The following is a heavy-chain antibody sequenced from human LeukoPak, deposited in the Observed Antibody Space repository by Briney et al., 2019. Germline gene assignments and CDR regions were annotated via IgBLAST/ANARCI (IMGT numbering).Heavy chain of an antibody. CDR3: ARDSGYCSGGSCYHY. CDR2: IYNSGST. J-gene: IGHJ4*02. CDR1: GDSIGRYY. Sequence: PSETLSLTCTVSGDSIGRYYWNWIRQPPGKGLEWIGYIYNSGSTNYNPSLKSRVTISVDTSKNQFSLKLSSVTAADTAVYYCARDSGYCSGGSCYHYWGQGTLVTVSS. D-gene: IGHD2-15*01. V-gene: IGHV4-59*01.